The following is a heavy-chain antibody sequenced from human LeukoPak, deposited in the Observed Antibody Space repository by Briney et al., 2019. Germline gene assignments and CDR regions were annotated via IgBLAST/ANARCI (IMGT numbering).Heavy chain of an antibody. CDR3: ARVGGTSQGAEDY. CDR2: MNQNGGEK. D-gene: IGHD1-14*01. CDR1: GFTFSSYW. J-gene: IGHJ4*02. V-gene: IGHV3-7*03. Sequence: GGSLRLSCAASGFTFSSYWMTWVRQAPGKGLEGVANMNQNGGEKYYVDSVKGRFTISRDNAKNSLYLQMNSLRAEDTAVYYCARVGGTSQGAEDYWGQGTLVTVSS.